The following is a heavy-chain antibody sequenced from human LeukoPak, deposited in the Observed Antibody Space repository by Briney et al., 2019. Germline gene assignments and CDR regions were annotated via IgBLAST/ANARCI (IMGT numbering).Heavy chain of an antibody. CDR2: VYNSGHT. Sequence: SETLSLTCTVSGGSISNYYWSWIRQPPGKGLEWIGYVYNSGHTNYNPSLKSRVTISEDTSKNQLSLKLSSVTAADTAVYYCTRAAVTTSRYFQHWGQGTLVTVSS. CDR1: GGSISNYY. V-gene: IGHV4-59*01. J-gene: IGHJ1*01. D-gene: IGHD4-17*01. CDR3: TRAAVTTSRYFQH.